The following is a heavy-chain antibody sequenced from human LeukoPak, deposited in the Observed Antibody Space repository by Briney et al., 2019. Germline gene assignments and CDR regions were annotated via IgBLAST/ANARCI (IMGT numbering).Heavy chain of an antibody. V-gene: IGHV3-21*01. CDR3: ARAPRGSYFGLDY. Sequence: GGSLRLSCAASGFTFSSYSMNWVRQAPGKGLEWVSSISSSSSYIYCADSVKGRFTISRDNAKNSLYLQMNSLRAEDTAVYYCARAPRGSYFGLDYWGQGTLVTVSS. J-gene: IGHJ4*02. CDR1: GFTFSSYS. CDR2: ISSSSSYI. D-gene: IGHD1-26*01.